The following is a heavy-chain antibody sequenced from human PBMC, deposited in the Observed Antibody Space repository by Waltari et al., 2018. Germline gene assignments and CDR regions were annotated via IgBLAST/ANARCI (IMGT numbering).Heavy chain of an antibody. D-gene: IGHD3-22*01. V-gene: IGHV4-34*01. CDR3: ARAPRTKYYYDSSGSHYFDY. CDR2: INHSGST. Sequence: QVQLQQWGAGLLKPSETLSLTCAVYGGSFSGYYWSWIRQPPGKGLEWIGEINHSGSTNFNPSLKSRVTISVDTSKNQFSLKLISVTAADTAVYYCARAPRTKYYYDSSGSHYFDYWGQGTLVTVSS. CDR1: GGSFSGYY. J-gene: IGHJ4*02.